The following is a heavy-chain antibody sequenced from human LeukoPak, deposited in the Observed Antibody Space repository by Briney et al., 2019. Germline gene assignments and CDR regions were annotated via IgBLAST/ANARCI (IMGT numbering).Heavy chain of an antibody. D-gene: IGHD5-18*01. CDR3: ARDETFSYGSFGH. CDR1: GGSISGYY. J-gene: IGHJ4*02. Sequence: SATLSLTCPVSGGSISGYYWSWIRQPAGKGREWIGHIYTSGSTNYNPSLKSRVTMSVETPKNQFSLKLSSVTAADTAVYYCARDETFSYGSFGHWGQGALVTVSS. V-gene: IGHV4-4*07. CDR2: IYTSGST.